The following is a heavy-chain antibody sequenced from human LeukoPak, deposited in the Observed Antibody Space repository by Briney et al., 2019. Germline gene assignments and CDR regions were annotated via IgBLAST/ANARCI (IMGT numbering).Heavy chain of an antibody. J-gene: IGHJ4*02. CDR2: INHSGST. V-gene: IGHV4-34*01. CDR3: ARGQVFSGSYPFDY. Sequence: SETLSLTCAVYGGSFSGYYWSWIRQPPGKGLEWIGEINHSGSTNYNPSLKSRVTISVDTSKNQFSLKLSSVTAADTAVYYCARGQVFSGSYPFDYWGQGTLVTVSP. CDR1: GGSFSGYY. D-gene: IGHD1-26*01.